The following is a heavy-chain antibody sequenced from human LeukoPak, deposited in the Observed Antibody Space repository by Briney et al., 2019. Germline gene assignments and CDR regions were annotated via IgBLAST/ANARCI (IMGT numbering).Heavy chain of an antibody. CDR1: GGSISSYY. V-gene: IGHV4-59*08. D-gene: IGHD5-24*01. J-gene: IGHJ6*02. CDR2: IYYSGST. CDR3: ARHGATDDYYYYYGMDV. Sequence: SETLSLTCTVSGGSISSYYWSWIRQPPGKGLEWIGYIYYSGSTNYNPSLKSRVTISVDTSKNQFSLKLSSVTAADTAVYYCARHGATDDYYYYYGMDVWGQGTTVTVSS.